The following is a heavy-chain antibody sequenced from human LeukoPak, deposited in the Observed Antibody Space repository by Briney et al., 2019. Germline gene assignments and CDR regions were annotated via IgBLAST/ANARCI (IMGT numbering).Heavy chain of an antibody. V-gene: IGHV3-23*01. CDR2: ISGSGGST. Sequence: GTSLRLSYAASGFTFSSYAMSWVRQAPGKGLEWVSAISGSGGSTYYADSVKGRFTISRDNSKNTLYLQMNSLRAEDTAVYYCAKDPRIVDNWFDPWGQGTLVTVSS. CDR1: GFTFSSYA. J-gene: IGHJ5*02. D-gene: IGHD1-26*01. CDR3: AKDPRIVDNWFDP.